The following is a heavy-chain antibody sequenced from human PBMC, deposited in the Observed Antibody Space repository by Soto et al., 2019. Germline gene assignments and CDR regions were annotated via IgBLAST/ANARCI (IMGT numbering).Heavy chain of an antibody. Sequence: QVQLQESGPGLVKPSETLSITCTVSGDSSSNYYWSWIRPPPGKGLEWIGCISYTGTTNYNPSRKSRVTISVATTKSYFSLELSSVTAADTAVYYCAGLWSGYSAYSFDYWGQGALVTVSS. J-gene: IGHJ4*02. CDR3: AGLWSGYSAYSFDY. CDR2: ISYTGTT. CDR1: GDSSSNYY. V-gene: IGHV4-59*08. D-gene: IGHD5-12*01.